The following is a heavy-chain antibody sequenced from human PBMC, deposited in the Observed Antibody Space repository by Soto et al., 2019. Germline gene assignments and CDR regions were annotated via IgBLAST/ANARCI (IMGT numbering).Heavy chain of an antibody. CDR3: ARDQEVHDSRGHKIRAMDV. V-gene: IGHV3-48*03. D-gene: IGHD6-19*01. Sequence: GGSLRLSCAASGFPFSRYEMNWARQAPGKGLERISYVSESGTSMYYADAVKGRFAISRDNAQNSLYLQMNSLRIEDTAVYYCARDQEVHDSRGHKIRAMDVWGQGTTVTVSS. CDR2: VSESGTSM. CDR1: GFPFSRYE. J-gene: IGHJ6*02.